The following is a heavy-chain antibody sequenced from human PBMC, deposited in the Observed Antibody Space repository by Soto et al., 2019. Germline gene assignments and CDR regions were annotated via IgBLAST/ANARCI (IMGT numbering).Heavy chain of an antibody. V-gene: IGHV1-2*02. CDR3: AKKSVESDWFDP. Sequence: ASVKVSCKASGYTFTDYYMHWVRQAPGQGLEWMGWINPDSGGTNYAQKFQGRVTMTRDTSISTAYMELSRLRSDDTAVYCCAKKSVESDWFDPWGQGTLVTVSS. CDR2: INPDSGGT. CDR1: GYTFTDYY. D-gene: IGHD2-21*01. J-gene: IGHJ5*02.